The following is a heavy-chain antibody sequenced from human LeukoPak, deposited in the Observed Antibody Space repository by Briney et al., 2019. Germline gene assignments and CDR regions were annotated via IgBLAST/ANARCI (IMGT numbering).Heavy chain of an antibody. V-gene: IGHV1-58*02. Sequence: SVKVSCKASGFTFTSSAMQWVRQARGQRLEWIGWIVVGSGNTNYAQKFQERVTITRDMSTSTAYMELSSLRSEDTAVYYCAADGGLTKAPEIGYYYYYMDVWSKGTTVTVSS. D-gene: IGHD4-23*01. CDR2: IVVGSGNT. CDR3: AADGGLTKAPEIGYYYYYMDV. CDR1: GFTFTSSA. J-gene: IGHJ6*03.